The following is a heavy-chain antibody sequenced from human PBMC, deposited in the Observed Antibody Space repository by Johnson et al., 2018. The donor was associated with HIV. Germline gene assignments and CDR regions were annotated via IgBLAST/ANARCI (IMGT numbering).Heavy chain of an antibody. J-gene: IGHJ3*02. D-gene: IGHD6-19*01. Sequence: VQLVESGGGVVRPGGSLRLSCAASGFTFDDYAMHWVRQVPGKGLEWVSAISWNSGSIGYADSVKGRFTISRDNGKNSLYLQMNSLTKEDTAFYYCARFRQWPVFPAFDIWGQGTMVTVSS. CDR2: ISWNSGSI. CDR3: ARFRQWPVFPAFDI. V-gene: IGHV3-9*01. CDR1: GFTFDDYA.